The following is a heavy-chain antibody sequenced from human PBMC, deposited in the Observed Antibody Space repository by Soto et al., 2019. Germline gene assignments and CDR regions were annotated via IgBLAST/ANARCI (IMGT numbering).Heavy chain of an antibody. V-gene: IGHV4-39*01. CDR2: IYYSGST. J-gene: IGHJ6*02. Sequence: SEKLSLTCTVSGGSISSSSYYWGWIRQPPGKGLEWIGSIYYSGSTYYNPSPKSRVNIYVDTSKNQFSLKLSSVTAADTAVYYCVIRAVTTIYYYYYGLDVLGQ. D-gene: IGHD4-4*01. CDR3: VIRAVTTIYYYYYGLDV. CDR1: GGSISSSSYY.